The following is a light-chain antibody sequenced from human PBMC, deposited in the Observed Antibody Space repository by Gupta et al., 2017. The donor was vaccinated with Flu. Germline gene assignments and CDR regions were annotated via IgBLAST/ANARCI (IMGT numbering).Light chain of an antibody. CDR2: TAS. CDR1: QSISIN. Sequence: DIQMTQSPSSLSASVGDRVTITCRASQSISINLSWYQQKPGKSPKLLIYTASSLQSGLPSRFSGSGSGTDFTLTISSLQPEDFATYYCQQSHSTPRTFGGGTKVEIK. J-gene: IGKJ4*01. V-gene: IGKV1-39*01. CDR3: QQSHSTPRT.